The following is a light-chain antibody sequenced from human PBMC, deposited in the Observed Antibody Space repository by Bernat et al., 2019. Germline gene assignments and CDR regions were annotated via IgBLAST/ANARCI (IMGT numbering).Light chain of an antibody. CDR1: LRDVGSHNR. Sequence: SSLPPPPSFSFSPGQSVTISFPLPLRDVGSHNRVSWYQQSPGTAPKLIIYEVTNRPAGVPDRFSFSTSGHTASLTSSGLQADDEADYYCSSYTRTSKVVFGTGTKVTVL. J-gene: IGLJ1*01. V-gene: IGLV2-18*02. CDR3: SSYTRTSKVV. CDR2: EVT.